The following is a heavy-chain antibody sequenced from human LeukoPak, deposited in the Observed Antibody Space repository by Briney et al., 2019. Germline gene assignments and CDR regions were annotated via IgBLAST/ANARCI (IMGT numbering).Heavy chain of an antibody. CDR2: IIPSGHTT. CDR3: AKDDRWLQFCC. J-gene: IGHJ4*02. D-gene: IGHD5-24*01. V-gene: IGHV3-23*01. CDR1: GFTFSSHG. Sequence: GGTLRLSCAASGFTFSSHGMSWVRQAPGKGLEWVSGIIPSGHTTYYADSVRGRFTISRDNSRNTLYLQMNSLRAEDTAVYYCAKDDRWLQFCCWGQGTLVTVSA.